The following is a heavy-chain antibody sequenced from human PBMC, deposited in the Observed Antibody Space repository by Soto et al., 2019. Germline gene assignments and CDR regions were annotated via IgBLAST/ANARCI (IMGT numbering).Heavy chain of an antibody. Sequence: GLTLGSPTQPLTLTCPFSGFSLTSNDVGVGWIRQPPGKALEWLALIYWDDDKRYSPSLKSRLTITKDTSKNQVVLRMTNMEPVDTATYYCAHSRYSRSSFDYWGQGTRVTVSS. CDR3: AHSRYSRSSFDY. CDR1: GFSLTSNDVG. D-gene: IGHD6-6*01. CDR2: IYWDDDK. J-gene: IGHJ4*02. V-gene: IGHV2-5*02.